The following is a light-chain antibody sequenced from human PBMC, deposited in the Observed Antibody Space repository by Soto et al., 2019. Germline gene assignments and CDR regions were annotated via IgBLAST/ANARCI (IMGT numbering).Light chain of an antibody. V-gene: IGLV2-14*01. CDR3: SSYTSSSTRV. Sequence: QSALTQPASVSGSPGQSITISCTGTSSDAGGYNYVSWYQQHPGKAPKLMIYEVSNRPSGVSNRFSGPKSGNTASLTISGLQAEDEADYYCSSYTSSSTRVFGGGTKLTVL. CDR2: EVS. J-gene: IGLJ3*02. CDR1: SSDAGGYNY.